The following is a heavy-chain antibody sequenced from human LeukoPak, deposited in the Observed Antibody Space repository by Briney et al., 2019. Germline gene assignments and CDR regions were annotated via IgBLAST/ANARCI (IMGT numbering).Heavy chain of an antibody. V-gene: IGHV3-49*04. CDR2: IRRRAYGGAA. Sequence: GGSLRLSCTTSGFAFDDFAMSWVRQPAGQGREWVGFIRRRAYGGAAEYAASVKGRFIISRDDSKGIAYLQMNSLKTEDTAVYYCSRNGLVDFDYWGQGSRVIVPP. CDR3: SRNGLVDFDY. CDR1: GFAFDDFA. J-gene: IGHJ4*02.